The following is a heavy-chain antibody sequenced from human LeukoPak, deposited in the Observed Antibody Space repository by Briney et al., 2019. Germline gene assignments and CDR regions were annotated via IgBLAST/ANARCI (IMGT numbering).Heavy chain of an antibody. CDR2: INHSGST. CDR1: GGSFSGYY. J-gene: IGHJ4*02. Sequence: GSLRLSCAVYGGSFSGYYWSWIRQPPGKGLEWIGEINHSGSTNYNPSLKSRVTISVDTSKNQFSLKLSSVTAADTAVYYCARSRRDGYNDYWGQGTLVTVSS. D-gene: IGHD5-12*01. CDR3: ARSRRDGYNDY. V-gene: IGHV4-34*01.